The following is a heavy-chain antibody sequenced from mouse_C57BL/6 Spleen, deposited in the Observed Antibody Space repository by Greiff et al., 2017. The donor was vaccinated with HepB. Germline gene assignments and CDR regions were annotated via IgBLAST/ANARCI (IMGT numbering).Heavy chain of an antibody. Sequence: VQLKESGGGLVKPGGSLKLSCAASGFTFSSYAMSWVRQTPEKRLEWVATISDGGSYTYYPDNVKGRFTISRDNAKNNLYLQMSHLKSEDTAMYYCAREGYSNYDAMDYWGQGTSVTVSS. CDR1: GFTFSSYA. CDR2: ISDGGSYT. D-gene: IGHD2-5*01. J-gene: IGHJ4*01. V-gene: IGHV5-4*01. CDR3: AREGYSNYDAMDY.